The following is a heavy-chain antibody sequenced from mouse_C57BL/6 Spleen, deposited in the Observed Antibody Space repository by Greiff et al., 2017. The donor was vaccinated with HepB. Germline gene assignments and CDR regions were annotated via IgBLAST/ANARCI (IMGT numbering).Heavy chain of an antibody. D-gene: IGHD2-3*01. V-gene: IGHV5-9-1*02. CDR1: GFTLSSYA. CDR3: TRDGYPLYAMDY. J-gene: IGHJ4*01. Sequence: EVQRVESGEGLVKPGGSLKLSCAASGFTLSSYAMSWVRQTPEKRLEWVAYISSGGDYIYYADTVKGRFTISRDKARNTLYLQMSSLKSEDTAMYYCTRDGYPLYAMDYWGQGTSVTVSS. CDR2: ISSGGDYI.